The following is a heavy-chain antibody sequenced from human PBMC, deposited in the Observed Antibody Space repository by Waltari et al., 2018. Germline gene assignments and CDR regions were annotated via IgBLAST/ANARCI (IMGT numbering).Heavy chain of an antibody. Sequence: QLQLQQSGPGLVRPSGTLSLTCEVSGDSMSSTHLWNWVRQSPGKGLEWIGQVNPSGKTNYNPSFAGRVTVSVDTSTNQFSLKLTSATAADTAVYYCGRDRGRGLYLDSWGQGTLVTVSP. CDR1: GDSMSSTHL. CDR2: VNPSGKT. V-gene: IGHV4-4*02. D-gene: IGHD2-15*01. CDR3: GRDRGRGLYLDS. J-gene: IGHJ4*02.